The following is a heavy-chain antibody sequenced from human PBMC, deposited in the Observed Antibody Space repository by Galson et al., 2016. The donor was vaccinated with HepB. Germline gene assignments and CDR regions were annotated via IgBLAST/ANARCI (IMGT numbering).Heavy chain of an antibody. V-gene: IGHV2-5*02. CDR3: AHYYYASSGYYPPYFDL. J-gene: IGHJ2*01. CDR2: IYWDDDK. CDR1: GFSLSTSGVG. Sequence: PALVKPTQTLTLTCTFSGFSLSTSGVGVGWIRQPPGKALEWLALIYWDDDKRYSPSLKSRLTITKDTSKNQVVLTMTNMDPVDTATYYCAHYYYASSGYYPPYFDLWGRGTLVTVSS. D-gene: IGHD3-22*01.